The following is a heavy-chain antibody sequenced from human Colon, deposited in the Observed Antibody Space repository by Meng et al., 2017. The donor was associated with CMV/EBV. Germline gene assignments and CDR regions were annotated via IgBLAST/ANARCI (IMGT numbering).Heavy chain of an antibody. CDR2: INPSTGDR. CDR3: AREPFLYSGIIYGADY. D-gene: IGHD1-26*01. J-gene: IGHJ4*02. CDR1: GYTFTTYY. Sequence: ASVKVSCKPSGYTFTTYYMHWLRQAPGRGLEWMGIINPSTGDRNSAQRFQGRFTMTGDTSTSTVYMELSGLRADDTAVYYCAREPFLYSGIIYGADYWGQGTLVTVSS. V-gene: IGHV1-46*01.